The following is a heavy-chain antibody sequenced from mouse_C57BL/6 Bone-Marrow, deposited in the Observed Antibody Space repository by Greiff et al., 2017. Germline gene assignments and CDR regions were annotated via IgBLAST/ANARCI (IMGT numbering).Heavy chain of an antibody. J-gene: IGHJ3*01. CDR1: GFTFSSHA. V-gene: IGHV5-4*03. Sequence: EVMLVESGGGLVKSRGSPILAGAASGFTFSSHAISWVRQTPEKRLARVATISDGGSYAFYPDDVQGRFTISRDNAKYNLYLQMIHLKSEDTAMYYCARGLTTLFACCCQGCLVTVAA. CDR3: ARGLTTLFAC. D-gene: IGHD6-1*01. CDR2: ISDGGSYA.